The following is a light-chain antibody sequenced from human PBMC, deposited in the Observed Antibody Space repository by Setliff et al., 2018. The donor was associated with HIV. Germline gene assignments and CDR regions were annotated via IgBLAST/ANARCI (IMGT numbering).Light chain of an antibody. J-gene: IGLJ3*02. Sequence: QSVLTQPASVSGSPGQAIAISCTGTSSDVGSYRLVSWYQQHPGKAPKLMIYEVNKRPSGVSNRFSASKSGNTASLTISGLQAEDEADYYCSSYTTSSTHWMFGGGTKVTVL. CDR1: SSDVGSYRL. CDR2: EVN. V-gene: IGLV2-14*02. CDR3: SSYTTSSTHWM.